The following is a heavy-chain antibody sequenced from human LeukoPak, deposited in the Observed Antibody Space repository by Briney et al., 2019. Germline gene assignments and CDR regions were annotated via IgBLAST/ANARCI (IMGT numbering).Heavy chain of an antibody. CDR1: GFTFSSYG. CDR3: ARDFSLRLFDY. D-gene: IGHD5/OR15-5a*01. J-gene: IGHJ4*02. Sequence: PGGSLRLSCAASGFTFSSYGFHWVRQAPGKGLEWVAVIWSDGSYKYYADSVKGRFAISRDDSKNTLYLQMNSLRAEDTAVYYCARDFSLRLFDYWGQGTLVTVFS. V-gene: IGHV3-33*01. CDR2: IWSDGSYK.